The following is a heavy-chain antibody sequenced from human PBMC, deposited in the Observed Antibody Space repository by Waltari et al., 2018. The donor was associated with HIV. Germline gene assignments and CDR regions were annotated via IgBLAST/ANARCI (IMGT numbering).Heavy chain of an antibody. J-gene: IGHJ4*02. D-gene: IGHD3-3*01. CDR1: GYTFTDYY. CDR3: ARPSAFTIYGVLTPFDY. V-gene: IGHV1-2*02. CDR2: VNPKNGET. Sequence: VQLVQSGAEVKKPGASVKVSCKTSGYTFTDYYIHWVRQAPGQGLEWMGWVNPKNGETNCAQKFQGRVTMTRDTSITTAYLELNSLISDDAAIYYCARPSAFTIYGVLTPFDYWGQGTLVTVSS.